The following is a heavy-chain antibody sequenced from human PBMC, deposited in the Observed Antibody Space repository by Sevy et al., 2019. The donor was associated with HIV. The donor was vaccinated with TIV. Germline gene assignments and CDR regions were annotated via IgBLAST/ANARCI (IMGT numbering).Heavy chain of an antibody. CDR2: VYHSGTT. Sequence: SETLSLTCAASDGSISSGYWWSWVRQPPGKGLEWIGEVYHSGTTNYNPCHRSRLTISVDKSKNQFSLKLASVTAADTAADYCTRVPVQLERPYYFDYWGQGTLVTVSS. CDR3: TRVPVQLERPYYFDY. CDR1: DGSISSGYW. V-gene: IGHV4-4*02. D-gene: IGHD1-1*01. J-gene: IGHJ4*02.